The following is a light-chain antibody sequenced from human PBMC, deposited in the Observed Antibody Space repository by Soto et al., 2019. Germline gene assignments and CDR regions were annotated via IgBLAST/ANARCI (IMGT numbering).Light chain of an antibody. CDR2: KAS. Sequence: DIQMTQSPSTVSASLGDRVTITCRASQTIDRWLAWYQQKPGQPPKLVIYKASILETGVPSTFSGSGSGTEFTLNISSLQPDDFATYFCQQYDSYSWTFGQGTKVEVK. CDR3: QQYDSYSWT. V-gene: IGKV1-5*03. J-gene: IGKJ1*01. CDR1: QTIDRW.